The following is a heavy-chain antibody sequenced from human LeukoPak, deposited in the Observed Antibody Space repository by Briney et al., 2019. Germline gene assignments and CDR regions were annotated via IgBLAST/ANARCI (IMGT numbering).Heavy chain of an antibody. Sequence: PSETLSLTCTVSGGSISSGSYYWSWIRQPAGKGLEWIGRIYTSGSTNYNPSLKSRVTISVDTSKNQFSLKLSSVSAADPAVCCDARDRYVVVNAKTDDYWGQGTLVTVSS. CDR2: IYTSGST. D-gene: IGHD2-21*01. CDR3: ARDRYVVVNAKTDDY. CDR1: GGSISSGSYY. V-gene: IGHV4-61*02. J-gene: IGHJ4*02.